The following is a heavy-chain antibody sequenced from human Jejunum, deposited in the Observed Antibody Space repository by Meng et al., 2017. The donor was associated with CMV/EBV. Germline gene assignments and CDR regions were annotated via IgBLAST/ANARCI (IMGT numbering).Heavy chain of an antibody. V-gene: IGHV4-4*07. J-gene: IGHJ4*02. Sequence: QVQLQESGPGLVKPSEALSLTRTVSGGSISDYYWRWIRQPAGKGLEWIGRIYSNGATNYNPSLKSRVTMSVDTSKNQFSLKLSSVTAADTAVYFCARDMHREVVIQDYWGQGTLVTVSS. CDR1: GGSISDYY. CDR3: ARDMHREVVIQDY. CDR2: IYSNGAT. D-gene: IGHD3-10*01.